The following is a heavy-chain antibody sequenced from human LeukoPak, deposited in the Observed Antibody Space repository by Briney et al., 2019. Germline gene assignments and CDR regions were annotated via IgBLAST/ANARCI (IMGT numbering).Heavy chain of an antibody. CDR2: INSGSTTM. V-gene: IGHV3-48*01. J-gene: IGHJ4*02. CDR3: AKGVVTPFDY. D-gene: IGHD3-3*01. Sequence: GGSLRLSFAASGFTFSNYSMNWVRQAPGRGLEWISYINSGSTTMLYADSVKGRFTISRDNAKNSPDLQMNSLRAEDTAVYYCAKGVVTPFDYWGQGTLVTVSS. CDR1: GFTFSNYS.